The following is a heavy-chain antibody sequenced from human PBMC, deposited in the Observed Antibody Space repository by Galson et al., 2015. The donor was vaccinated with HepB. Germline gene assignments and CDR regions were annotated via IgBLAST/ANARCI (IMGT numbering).Heavy chain of an antibody. CDR2: IYYSGST. V-gene: IGHV4-39*01. J-gene: IGHJ6*02. Sequence: WGWIRQPPGKGLEWIGSIYYSGSTYYNPSLKSRVTISVDTSKNQFSLKLSSVTAADTAVYYCASPSGANSYGMDVWGQGTTVTVSS. D-gene: IGHD1-26*01. CDR3: ASPSGANSYGMDV.